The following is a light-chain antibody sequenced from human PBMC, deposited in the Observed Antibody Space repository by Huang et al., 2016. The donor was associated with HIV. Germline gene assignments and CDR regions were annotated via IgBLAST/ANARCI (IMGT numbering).Light chain of an antibody. CDR3: QQYGSSPWT. CDR1: QSVNNNY. Sequence: EIVLTQSPGSLSLSPGEGATLSCRASQSVNNNYLAWYQQKPGQAPRLLIFSASNRATGIPDSFGGSGSGTDFTLTIRSLEPEDFAMYYCQQYGSSPWTFGQGTKVEVK. CDR2: SAS. V-gene: IGKV3-20*01. J-gene: IGKJ1*01.